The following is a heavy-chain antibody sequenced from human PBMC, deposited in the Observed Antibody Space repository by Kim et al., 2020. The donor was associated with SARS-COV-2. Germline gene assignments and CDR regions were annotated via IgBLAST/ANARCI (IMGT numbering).Heavy chain of an antibody. D-gene: IGHD3-16*01. J-gene: IGHJ4*02. Sequence: GGSLRLSCAASGFTFSSYAMTWVRQAPGKGLEWVSVITGSGASTSYADSVTGRFTISRDNSKNTLHLQMNSLRADDTAVYYCAVRGGLETNLQIYFDYWGQGNLVTVSS. CDR2: ITGSGAST. V-gene: IGHV3-23*01. CDR1: GFTFSSYA. CDR3: AVRGGLETNLQIYFDY.